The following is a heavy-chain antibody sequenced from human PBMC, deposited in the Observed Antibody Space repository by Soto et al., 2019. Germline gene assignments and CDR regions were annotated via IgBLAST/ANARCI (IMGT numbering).Heavy chain of an antibody. CDR1: GYTFTSYA. CDR3: ARGPLYSSSWGWFGP. J-gene: IGHJ5*02. Sequence: QVQLVQSGAEVKKPGASVKVSCKASGYTFTSYAMHWVRQAPGQRLEWMGWINAGNGNTKYSQKFQGRVTITRDTSASTAYMELSSLRSEDTAVYYCARGPLYSSSWGWFGPWGQGTLVTVSS. D-gene: IGHD6-13*01. CDR2: INAGNGNT. V-gene: IGHV1-3*01.